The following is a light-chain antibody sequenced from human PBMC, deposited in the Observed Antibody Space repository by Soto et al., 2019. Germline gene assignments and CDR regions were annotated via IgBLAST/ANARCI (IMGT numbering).Light chain of an antibody. Sequence: DIQMTQSPSTLSASVGDRVTIICRASQSISNWLAWYQQKPGKAPKLLIYDASSLEVRVPSRFSGSGSGTEFTLTISSLQSDDFATYYCQQYNSYSFGQGTKVDIK. CDR2: DAS. J-gene: IGKJ1*01. CDR3: QQYNSYS. V-gene: IGKV1-5*02. CDR1: QSISNW.